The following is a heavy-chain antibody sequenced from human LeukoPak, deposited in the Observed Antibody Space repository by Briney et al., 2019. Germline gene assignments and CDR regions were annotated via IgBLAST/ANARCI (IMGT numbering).Heavy chain of an antibody. J-gene: IGHJ4*02. CDR2: ISYDGSNK. CDR1: GFTFNSYA. CDR3: ATISSDWYGGY. V-gene: IGHV3-30-3*01. Sequence: GGSLRLSCAASGFTFNSYALHWVRQAPGKGLEWVAVISYDGSNKYYADSVKGRFTISRDNSKNTLYLQMNSLRAEDTAVYYCATISSDWYGGYWGQGTLVTVSS. D-gene: IGHD6-19*01.